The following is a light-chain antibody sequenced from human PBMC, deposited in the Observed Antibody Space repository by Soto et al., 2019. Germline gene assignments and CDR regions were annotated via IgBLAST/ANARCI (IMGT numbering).Light chain of an antibody. J-gene: IGKJ2*03. V-gene: IGKV1-5*01. Sequence: IQLTQSPSSLSASVGDRVTITCRARQTIVGWLAWYQQKPGKAPKLLIYDASNLESGVPSRFSGSGSGTEFTLTISSLQPDDFATYYCQQYHSFYSFGQGTKVDIK. CDR1: QTIVGW. CDR2: DAS. CDR3: QQYHSFYS.